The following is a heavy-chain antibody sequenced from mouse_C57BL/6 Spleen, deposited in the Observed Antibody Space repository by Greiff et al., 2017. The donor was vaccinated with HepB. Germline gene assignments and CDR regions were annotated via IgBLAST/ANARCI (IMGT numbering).Heavy chain of an antibody. Sequence: EVQLVESGGGLVQPGGSLSLSCAASGFTFTDYYMSWVRQPPGKALEWLGFIRNKANGYTTEYSASVKGRFTISRDNSQSILYLQMNALRAEDSATYYCARSLCGSPWFAYWGQGTLVTVSA. D-gene: IGHD1-1*01. CDR1: GFTFTDYY. J-gene: IGHJ3*01. V-gene: IGHV7-3*01. CDR2: IRNKANGYTT. CDR3: ARSLCGSPWFAY.